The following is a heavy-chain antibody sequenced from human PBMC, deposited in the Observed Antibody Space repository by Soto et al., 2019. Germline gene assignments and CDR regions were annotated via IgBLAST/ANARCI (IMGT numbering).Heavy chain of an antibody. J-gene: IGHJ6*02. V-gene: IGHV3-74*01. CDR3: ARTPTDPYYYYGMDV. CDR1: GFTFSSYW. CDR2: INSDGSST. Sequence: GGSLRLSCAASGFTFSSYWMNWVPQAPGKGLVWVSRINSDGSSTSYADSVKGRFTISRDNAKNTLYLQMNSLRAEDTAVYYCARTPTDPYYYYGMDVWGQGTTVTVSS.